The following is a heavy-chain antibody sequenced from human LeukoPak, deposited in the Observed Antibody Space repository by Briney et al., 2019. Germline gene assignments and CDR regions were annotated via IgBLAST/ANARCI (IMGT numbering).Heavy chain of an antibody. CDR2: ISGYNDNT. V-gene: IGHV1-18*01. Sequence: ASVKVSCKASGGTFSSYVISWVRQAPGQGLEWMGWISGYNDNTDYAQKFQDRVTMTIDTSTSTASMELRSLRSDDTAVYYCGRDPRVYCTGGRCFPPIDLWGQGTLVTVSS. CDR1: GGTFSSYV. CDR3: GRDPRVYCTGGRCFPPIDL. D-gene: IGHD2-8*02. J-gene: IGHJ4*02.